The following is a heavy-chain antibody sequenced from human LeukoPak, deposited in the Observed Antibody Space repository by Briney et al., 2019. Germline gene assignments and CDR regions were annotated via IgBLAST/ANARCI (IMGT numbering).Heavy chain of an antibody. V-gene: IGHV3-7*01. CDR1: GFTFTNNF. CDR3: ARFAYSYGYTRLDH. CDR2: IKQDGSEK. Sequence: GGSLRLSCAASGFTFTNNFMSWVRQVPGKGLEWVANIKQDGSEKTYADSVRGRFTIFRDNAKDSVYLQMNSLRADDTAVYYCARFAYSYGYTRLDHRGQGTLVTVSS. J-gene: IGHJ4*02. D-gene: IGHD5-18*01.